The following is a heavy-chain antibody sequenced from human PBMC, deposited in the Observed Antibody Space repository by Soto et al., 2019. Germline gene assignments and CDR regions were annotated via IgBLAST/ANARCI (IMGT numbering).Heavy chain of an antibody. CDR3: ARGTYYDSSGYYPGGMDV. CDR2: ISYDGSNK. D-gene: IGHD3-22*01. Sequence: GGSLRLSCAASGFTFSSYAMHWVRQAPGKGLEWVAVISYDGSNKYYADSVKGRFTISRDNSKNTLYLQMNSLRAEDTAVYYCARGTYYDSSGYYPGGMDVWGQGTTGTVSS. J-gene: IGHJ6*02. V-gene: IGHV3-30-3*01. CDR1: GFTFSSYA.